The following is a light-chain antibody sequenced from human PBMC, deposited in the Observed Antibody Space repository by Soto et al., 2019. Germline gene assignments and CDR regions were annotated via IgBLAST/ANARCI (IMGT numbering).Light chain of an antibody. CDR3: TSYTTSSTLV. V-gene: IGLV2-14*03. J-gene: IGLJ2*01. CDR2: DVS. Sequence: QSALTQPASVSESLGQSITISCTGTSSDVGYYNYVSWYQHHPGKAPKLMIYDVSNRHSGVSRRFSGSKSGNTASLTISGLRAEDADDSYCTSYTTSSTLVFGGGTNVTVL. CDR1: SSDVGYYNY.